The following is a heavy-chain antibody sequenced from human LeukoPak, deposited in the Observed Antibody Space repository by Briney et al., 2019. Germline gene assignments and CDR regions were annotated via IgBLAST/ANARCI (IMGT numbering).Heavy chain of an antibody. J-gene: IGHJ5*02. V-gene: IGHV3-30*18. Sequence: GGSLRLSCSASGFTFSSYGMHWVRQAPGKGLEWVAIISYDGSNKYYADSVKGRFTVSRDNSKDTVYLQMNNLGAEDTAIYYCAKDIISGTTGWFDPRGQGTLVTVSS. CDR1: GFTFSSYG. D-gene: IGHD1-7*01. CDR3: AKDIISGTTGWFDP. CDR2: ISYDGSNK.